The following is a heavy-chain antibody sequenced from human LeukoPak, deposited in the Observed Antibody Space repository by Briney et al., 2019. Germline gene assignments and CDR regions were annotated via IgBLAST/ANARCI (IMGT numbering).Heavy chain of an antibody. CDR1: GGSISSSSYY. D-gene: IGHD3-3*01. V-gene: IGHV4-39*07. Sequence: PSETLSLTCTVSGGSISSSSYYWGWIRQPPGKGLEWIGSIYYSGSTYYNPSLKGRVTISVDTSKNQFSLKLSSVTAADTAVYYCARVRQDFGVVIGRFDPWGQGTLVTVSS. CDR3: ARVRQDFGVVIGRFDP. CDR2: IYYSGST. J-gene: IGHJ5*02.